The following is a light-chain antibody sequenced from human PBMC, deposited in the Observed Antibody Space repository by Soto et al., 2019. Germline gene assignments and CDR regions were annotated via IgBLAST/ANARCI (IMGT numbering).Light chain of an antibody. CDR1: SSDVGSYKY. CDR2: EVS. J-gene: IGLJ3*02. V-gene: IGLV2-14*01. CDR3: TSYTIRATGV. Sequence: QSALTQPASVSGSPGQSITISCTGTSSDVGSYKYVSWYQQHPGKAPKLMIYEVSYRPSGVSDRFSGSKSGNTASLTISGLQAEDEADYYCTSYTIRATGVFGGGTKLTVL.